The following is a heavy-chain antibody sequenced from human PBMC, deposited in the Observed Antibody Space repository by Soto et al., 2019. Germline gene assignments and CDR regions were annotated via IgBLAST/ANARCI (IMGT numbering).Heavy chain of an antibody. D-gene: IGHD3-10*01. CDR3: ARGRGDYYGSGSYSGFDY. Sequence: QVPLVQSGAEVKKPGASVKVSCKASGYTFTSYAMHWVRQAPGQRLEWMGWINAGNGNTKYSQKFQGRVTITRDTSASTAYMELSSLRSEDTAVYYCARGRGDYYGSGSYSGFDYWGQGTLVTVSS. J-gene: IGHJ4*02. V-gene: IGHV1-3*01. CDR1: GYTFTSYA. CDR2: INAGNGNT.